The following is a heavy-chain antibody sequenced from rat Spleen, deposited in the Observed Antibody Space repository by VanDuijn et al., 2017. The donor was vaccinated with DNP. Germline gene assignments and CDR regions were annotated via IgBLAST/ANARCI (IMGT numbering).Heavy chain of an antibody. V-gene: IGHV5S13*01. CDR3: AKDAYYSSPY. J-gene: IGHJ2*01. CDR2: ISTGGGNT. D-gene: IGHD1-2*01. CDR1: GFTFGDHY. Sequence: EVQLVESGGGLVQPGRSLKLSCAASGFTFGDHYMAWVRQAPTKGLEWVASISTGGGNTYYRDSVKGRFTISRDNAKNTQYWQMESLRSEDTATYYCAKDAYYSSPYWGQGVMVTVSS.